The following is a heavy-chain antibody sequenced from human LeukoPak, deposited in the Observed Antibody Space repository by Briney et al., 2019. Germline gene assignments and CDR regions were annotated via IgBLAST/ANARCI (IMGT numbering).Heavy chain of an antibody. CDR1: GGSFSGYY. CDR3: ATLPHTA. J-gene: IGHJ5*02. Sequence: PSETLSLTCAVYGGSFSGYYWSWIRQPPGKGLEWIGEINHSGSTNYNPSLKSRVTISVDTSKNQFSLKLSSVTAADTAVYYCATLPHTAWGQGTLVTVSS. CDR2: INHSGST. V-gene: IGHV4-34*01. D-gene: IGHD3-16*02.